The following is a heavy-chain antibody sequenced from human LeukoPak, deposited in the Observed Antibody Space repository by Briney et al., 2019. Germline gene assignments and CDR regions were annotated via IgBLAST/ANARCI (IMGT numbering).Heavy chain of an antibody. J-gene: IGHJ4*02. CDR2: MYHSGGT. CDR3: ASTYYYDSNAYYYWV. V-gene: IGHV4-38-2*01. Sequence: SGTLSLTCAVSAYSISSGYYWGWIRQPPGKGLEWIGSMYHSGGTYYNPSLKSRVTISVDTSKNQFSLRLSSVTAADTAVYYCASTYYYDSNAYYYWVWGQGTLVTVSS. D-gene: IGHD3-22*01. CDR1: AYSISSGYY.